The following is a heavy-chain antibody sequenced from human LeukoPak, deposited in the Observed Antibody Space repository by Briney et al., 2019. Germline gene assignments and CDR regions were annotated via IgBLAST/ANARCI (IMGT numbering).Heavy chain of an antibody. J-gene: IGHJ4*02. CDR2: VFTDGSS. V-gene: IGHV4-4*07. Sequence: PSETLSLTCSVSGGSIRGYYWSWIRQPAGKGLEWIGRVFTDGSSNYNPSLKSRVTMSVDASNNQFSLKLSSVTAADTAVYYRARDLGLSLDYWGQGTLVTVSS. D-gene: IGHD3-16*01. CDR3: ARDLGLSLDY. CDR1: GGSIRGYY.